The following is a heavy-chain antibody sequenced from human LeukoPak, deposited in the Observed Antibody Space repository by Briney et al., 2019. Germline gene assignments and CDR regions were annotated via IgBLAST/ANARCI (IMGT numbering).Heavy chain of an antibody. V-gene: IGHV3-7*01. D-gene: IGHD2-15*01. CDR1: GFTFSSYW. Sequence: GGSLRLSCAASGFTFSSYWMSWVRQAPEKGLEWVANIKQDGSEKYYVDSVKGRFTISRDNAKNSLYLQMNSLRAEDTAVCYCAREDDCSGGNSYGDYWGQGTLVTVSS. CDR2: IKQDGSEK. J-gene: IGHJ4*02. CDR3: AREDDCSGGNSYGDY.